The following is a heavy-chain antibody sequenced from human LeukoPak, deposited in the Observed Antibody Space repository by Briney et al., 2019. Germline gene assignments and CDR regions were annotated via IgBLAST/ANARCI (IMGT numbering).Heavy chain of an antibody. Sequence: GRSLRLSCAASGFTFSSYAMHWVRQAPGKGLEWVAVISYDGSNKYYADSVKGRFTISRDNSKNSLYLQMNSLRAEDTAVYYCARMAPAAPHDAFDIWGQGTMVTVSS. V-gene: IGHV3-30-3*01. CDR3: ARMAPAAPHDAFDI. CDR2: ISYDGSNK. J-gene: IGHJ3*02. D-gene: IGHD2-2*01. CDR1: GFTFSSYA.